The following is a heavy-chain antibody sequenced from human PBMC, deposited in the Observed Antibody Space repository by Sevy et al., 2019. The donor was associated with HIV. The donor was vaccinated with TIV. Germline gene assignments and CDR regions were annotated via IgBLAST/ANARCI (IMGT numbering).Heavy chain of an antibody. CDR2: INHSGST. J-gene: IGHJ5*02. CDR1: GGSFSGYY. Sequence: TLSLTCAVYGGSFSGYYWSWIRQPPGKGLEWIGEINHSGSTNYNPSLKSRVTISVDTSKNQFSLKLSSVTAADTAVYYCARAGYCSGGSCCSSRIVRWFDPWGQGTLVTVSS. V-gene: IGHV4-34*01. CDR3: ARAGYCSGGSCCSSRIVRWFDP. D-gene: IGHD2-15*01.